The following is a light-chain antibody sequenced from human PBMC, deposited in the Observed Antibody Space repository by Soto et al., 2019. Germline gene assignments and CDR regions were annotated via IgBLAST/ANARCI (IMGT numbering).Light chain of an antibody. CDR3: QAYDYSLTASV. Sequence: QSALTQPASVAGSPGQSITISCTGTFSDVGGYNYVSWYQQHPGKAPKLIIYEVSNRPSGVPERFSGSKSGTSASLAITGLQAEDEADYYCQAYDYSLTASVFGGGTKLTVL. J-gene: IGLJ3*02. CDR1: FSDVGGYNY. V-gene: IGLV2-14*01. CDR2: EVS.